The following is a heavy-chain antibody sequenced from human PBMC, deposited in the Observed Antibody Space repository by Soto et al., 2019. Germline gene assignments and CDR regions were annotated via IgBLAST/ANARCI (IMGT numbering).Heavy chain of an antibody. CDR2: ISSDGSNI. D-gene: IGHD6-19*01. CDR1: GFTFSRYW. V-gene: IGHV3-74*01. J-gene: IGHJ4*02. Sequence: EVQLVESGGGLVQPGGSLRLSCAASGFTFSRYWMHWVRQVPGKGLVWVSRISSDGSNIIYADSVKGRFTISRDDAKNTLYRQMNNLRDEDTAVYYCGRDQTMAGPTTLDYWGQGALVTVSS. CDR3: GRDQTMAGPTTLDY.